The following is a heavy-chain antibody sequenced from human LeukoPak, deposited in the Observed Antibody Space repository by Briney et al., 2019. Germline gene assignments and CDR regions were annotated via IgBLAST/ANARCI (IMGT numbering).Heavy chain of an antibody. D-gene: IGHD4-11*01. CDR1: GGSFSGYY. CDR2: INHSGST. V-gene: IGHV4-34*01. Sequence: SETLSLTCAVSGGSFSGYYWSWIRQPPGKGLEWIGEINHSGSTNYNPSLKSRVTISVDTSKNQFSLKLSSVTAADTAVYYCTRDRYSNYLDFWGQGTLVTVSS. J-gene: IGHJ4*02. CDR3: TRDRYSNYLDF.